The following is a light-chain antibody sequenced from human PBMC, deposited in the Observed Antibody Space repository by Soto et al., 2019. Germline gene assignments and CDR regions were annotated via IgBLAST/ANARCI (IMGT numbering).Light chain of an antibody. V-gene: IGKV1-5*01. CDR3: QQYNSYSRA. J-gene: IGKJ1*01. Sequence: DLPMTQSPSTLSASVGDRVTITCRASHSIGTWLAWYQHKPGRAPKLLIYDASTLEGGVPSRFSGSRSGTEFTFTISSLQPDDFATYYCQQYNSYSRAFGQGTKVEIK. CDR1: HSIGTW. CDR2: DAS.